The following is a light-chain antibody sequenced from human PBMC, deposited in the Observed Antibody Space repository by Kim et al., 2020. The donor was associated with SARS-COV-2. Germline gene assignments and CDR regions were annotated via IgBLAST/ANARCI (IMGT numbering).Light chain of an antibody. V-gene: IGLV6-57*03. CDR2: EDK. Sequence: NFMLTQPHSVSESPGKTVTISCTRSSGSIASNYVQWYQQRPDSAPTPLIYEDKQRPSGVPDRFSGSIDSSSNSAYLSISGLRTEDEAAYYCQSYYTNNVVFGGGTQLTVL. CDR3: QSYYTNNVV. CDR1: SGSIASNY. J-gene: IGLJ7*01.